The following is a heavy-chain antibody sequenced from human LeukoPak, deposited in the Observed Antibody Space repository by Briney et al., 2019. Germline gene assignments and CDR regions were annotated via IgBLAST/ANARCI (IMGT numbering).Heavy chain of an antibody. CDR3: ATDRERDPSVYYLV. Sequence: SGGSLGLSCAASGFTFSDYAMSWVRQAPGQGLEWVSTISDDGSGTYYADSVKGRFTISRDNSKNTLFLQINSLRAEDSAVYYCATDRERDPSVYYLVGGQGTLITVSS. V-gene: IGHV3-23*01. CDR1: GFTFSDYA. D-gene: IGHD3-22*01. CDR2: ISDDGSGT. J-gene: IGHJ4*02.